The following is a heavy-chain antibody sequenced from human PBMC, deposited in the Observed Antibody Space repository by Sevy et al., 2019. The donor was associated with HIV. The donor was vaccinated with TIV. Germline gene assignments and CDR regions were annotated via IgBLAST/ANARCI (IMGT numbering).Heavy chain of an antibody. CDR1: GYTFTSFG. CDR3: SRRGAFEYDSSGFQSH. CDR2: ISVYSGKT. V-gene: IGHV1-18*01. Sequence: ASVKVSCKTSGYTFTSFGISWVRQAPGQGLEWVGWISVYSGKTNYAQKFQGRITLTSDTSTRTAYMELRSLRSDDTAVYYCSRRGAFEYDSSGFQSHWGQGTLVTVSS. D-gene: IGHD3-22*01. J-gene: IGHJ4*02.